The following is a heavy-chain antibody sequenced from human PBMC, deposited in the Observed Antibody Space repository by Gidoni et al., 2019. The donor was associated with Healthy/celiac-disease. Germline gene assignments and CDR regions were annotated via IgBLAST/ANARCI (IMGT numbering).Heavy chain of an antibody. D-gene: IGHD6-13*01. J-gene: IGHJ6*02. CDR2: ISYDGSNK. CDR3: ARECIAAAGCHYYYYGMDV. Sequence: QVQLVESGGGVVQPGRSLSLSCAASGFTFSSHAMHWVRQAPGKGLEWVAVISYDGSNKYYADSVKGRFTISRDNSKNTLYLQMNSLRAEDTAVYYCARECIAAAGCHYYYYGMDVWGQGTTVTVSS. CDR1: GFTFSSHA. V-gene: IGHV3-30-3*01.